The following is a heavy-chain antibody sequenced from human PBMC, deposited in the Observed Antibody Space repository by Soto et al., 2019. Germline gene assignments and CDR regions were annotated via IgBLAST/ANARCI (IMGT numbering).Heavy chain of an antibody. Sequence: EASVKVSCKASGGTFSSYAISWVRQAPGQGLEWMGGIIPIFGTANYAQKFQGRVTITADESTSTAYMELSSLRSEDTAVYYCARDIVATPNPFDIWGQGTMVTVSS. J-gene: IGHJ3*02. D-gene: IGHD5-12*01. CDR1: GGTFSSYA. V-gene: IGHV1-69*13. CDR3: ARDIVATPNPFDI. CDR2: IIPIFGTA.